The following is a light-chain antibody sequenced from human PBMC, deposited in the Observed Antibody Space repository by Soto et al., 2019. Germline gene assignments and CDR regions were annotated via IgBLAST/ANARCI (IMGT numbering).Light chain of an antibody. J-gene: IGLJ3*02. CDR3: ATWDDSLDGPV. CDR1: GSGIGGNT. CDR2: SND. V-gene: IGLV1-44*01. Sequence: QPVLTQPPSATGTPGQTVTVSCSGRGSGIGGNTVSWYQQLPGTAPRLLIHSNDRRPSGVPDRFSGSKSGASASLAISGIQSEDEADYYCATWDDSLDGPVFGGGTKLTVL.